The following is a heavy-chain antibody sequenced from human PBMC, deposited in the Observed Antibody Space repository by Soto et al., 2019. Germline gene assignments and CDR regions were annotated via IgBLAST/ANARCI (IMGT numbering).Heavy chain of an antibody. CDR1: GDSFTRYG. Sequence: PVESLSTSCKVSGDSFTRYGIVWVLQMPGKGLECMGIIYPGDSDTRYSPSFQGQVTISADKSISTAYLQWSSLKASETAMYYCARQSPPRYYGSGSYQDYYYGMDVWGQGTTVTVSS. CDR2: IYPGDSDT. CDR3: ARQSPPRYYGSGSYQDYYYGMDV. D-gene: IGHD3-10*01. J-gene: IGHJ6*02. V-gene: IGHV5-51*01.